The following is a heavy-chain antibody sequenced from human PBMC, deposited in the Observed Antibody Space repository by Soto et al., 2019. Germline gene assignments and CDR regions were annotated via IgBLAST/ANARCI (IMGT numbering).Heavy chain of an antibody. CDR1: GFTFDDYA. V-gene: IGHV3-9*01. CDR3: AKDIRAYDFWSGYYSY. D-gene: IGHD3-3*01. J-gene: IGHJ4*02. CDR2: ISWNSGSI. Sequence: EVQLVESGGGLVQPGRSLRLSCAASGFTFDDYAMHWVRQARGKGLEWVSGISWNSGSIGYADSVKGRFTISRDNAKNSLYLQMNSLRAEDTALYYCAKDIRAYDFWSGYYSYWGQGTLVTVSS.